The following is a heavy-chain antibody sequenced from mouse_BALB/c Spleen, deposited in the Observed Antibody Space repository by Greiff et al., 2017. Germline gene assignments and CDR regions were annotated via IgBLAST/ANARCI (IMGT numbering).Heavy chain of an antibody. Sequence: EVKLMESGGGLVKPGGSLKLSCAASGFAFSSYDMSWVRQTPEKRLEWVAYISSGGGSTYYPDTVKGRFTISRDNAKNTLYLQMSSLKSEDTAMYYCARHRGYDRVYYFDYWGQGTTLTVSS. J-gene: IGHJ2*01. D-gene: IGHD2-14*01. CDR3: ARHRGYDRVYYFDY. CDR2: ISSGGGST. CDR1: GFAFSSYD. V-gene: IGHV5-12-1*01.